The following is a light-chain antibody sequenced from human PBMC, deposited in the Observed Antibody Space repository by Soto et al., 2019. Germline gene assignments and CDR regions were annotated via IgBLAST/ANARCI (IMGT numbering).Light chain of an antibody. V-gene: IGKV3-11*01. CDR1: QSVSSY. Sequence: EIVLTQSPATLSLSPGERATLSCRASQSVSSYLAWYQQKPGQAPRLLIYDASNRATGIPARFSGSGSGTVFTLTISSLEPEDFAVYFCQQRSNWPPAITFGQGIRLEIK. CDR3: QQRSNWPPAIT. J-gene: IGKJ5*01. CDR2: DAS.